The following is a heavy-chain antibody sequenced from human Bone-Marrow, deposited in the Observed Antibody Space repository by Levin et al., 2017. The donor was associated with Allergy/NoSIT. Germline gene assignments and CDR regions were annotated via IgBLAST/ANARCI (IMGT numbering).Heavy chain of an antibody. CDR3: ARIPDTTSEFDY. J-gene: IGHJ4*02. D-gene: IGHD5-18*01. CDR2: IYDSGST. V-gene: IGHV4-31*03. Sequence: PETLSLTCTVSGGSIRSGGYYWSWIRQHPGKGLEWIGYIYDSGSTSYNPSLESRVAISVDTSKNQFYLKLTSLTAADTAVYYCARIPDTTSEFDYWGQGTLVTVSS. CDR1: GGSIRSGGYY.